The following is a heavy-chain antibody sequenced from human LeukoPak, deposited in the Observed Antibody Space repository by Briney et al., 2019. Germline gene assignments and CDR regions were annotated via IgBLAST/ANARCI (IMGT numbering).Heavy chain of an antibody. CDR2: IFSGGST. CDR3: ARDLYGSGSYYNFDY. Sequence: GGSLRLSCAASGFTFSNYNMNWVRQAPGKGLEWVSVIFSGGSTYYADSVKGRFTISRDNSKNTLYLQINNLRAEDTAVYYCARDLYGSGSYYNFDYWGQGTLVTVSS. D-gene: IGHD3-10*01. J-gene: IGHJ4*02. CDR1: GFTFSNYN. V-gene: IGHV3-66*01.